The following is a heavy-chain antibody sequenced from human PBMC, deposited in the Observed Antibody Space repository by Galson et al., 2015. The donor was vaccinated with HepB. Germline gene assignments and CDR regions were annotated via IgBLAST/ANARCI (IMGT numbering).Heavy chain of an antibody. CDR3: AREFVTTVVTHYYYYYMDV. Sequence: SVKVSCKASGGTFSSYAISWVRQAPGQGLEWMGRIIPILGIANYAQKFQGRVTITADKSTSTAYMELSSLRSEDTAVYYCAREFVTTVVTHYYYYYMDVWGKGTTVTVSS. J-gene: IGHJ6*03. CDR2: IIPILGIA. V-gene: IGHV1-69*04. D-gene: IGHD4-23*01. CDR1: GGTFSSYA.